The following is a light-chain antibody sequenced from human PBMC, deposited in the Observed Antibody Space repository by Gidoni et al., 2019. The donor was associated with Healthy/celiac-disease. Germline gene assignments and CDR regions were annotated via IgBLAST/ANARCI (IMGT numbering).Light chain of an antibody. V-gene: IGKV3-15*01. J-gene: IGKJ1*01. CDR1: QSVSSN. Sequence: EIALTQSPATLSVSPGESATLSCRASQSVSSNLAWYQQKPGQAPRLLIYGASTRATGIPARFSGSGSGTEFTLTISSLQSEDFAVYYCQQYNNWPPGTFGQGTKVEIK. CDR3: QQYNNWPPGT. CDR2: GAS.